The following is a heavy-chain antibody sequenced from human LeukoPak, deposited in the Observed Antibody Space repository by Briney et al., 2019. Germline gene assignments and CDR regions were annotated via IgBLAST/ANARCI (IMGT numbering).Heavy chain of an antibody. CDR1: GGSFSGYY. Sequence: PSETLSLTCAVYGGSFSGYYWSWIRQPPGKGLEWIGEINHSGSTNYNPSLKSRVTISVDTSKNQFSLKLSSVTAADTAVYYCARGSHCSSTSCPYWYYYYMDVWGKGTTVIVSS. CDR2: INHSGST. CDR3: ARGSHCSSTSCPYWYYYYMDV. D-gene: IGHD2-2*01. J-gene: IGHJ6*03. V-gene: IGHV4-34*01.